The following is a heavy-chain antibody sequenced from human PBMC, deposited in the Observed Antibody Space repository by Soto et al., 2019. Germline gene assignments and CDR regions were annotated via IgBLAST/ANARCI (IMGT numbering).Heavy chain of an antibody. J-gene: IGHJ6*03. CDR2: INHSGST. V-gene: IGHV4-34*01. CDR3: AREHRPYYYYMDV. D-gene: IGHD1-1*01. CDR1: GGSFSGYY. Sequence: SETLSLTCAVYGGSFSGYYWSWIRQPPGKGLEWIGEINHSGSTNYNPSLKSRVTISVDTSKNQFSLKLSSVTAADTAVYYCAREHRPYYYYMDVWGKGTTVTVSS.